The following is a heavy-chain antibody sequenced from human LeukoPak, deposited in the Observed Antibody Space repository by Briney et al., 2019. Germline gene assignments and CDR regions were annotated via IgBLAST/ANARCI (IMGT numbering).Heavy chain of an antibody. V-gene: IGHV3-23*01. CDR3: AKGAYGSSWYRPSPPGAIDAFDI. Sequence: GGSLRLSCAASGFTFSSYAMSWVRQAPGKGLEWVSAISGSGGSTYYADSVKGRFTISRDNSKNTLYLQMNSLRAEDTAVYYCAKGAYGSSWYRPSPPGAIDAFDIWGQGTMVTVSS. D-gene: IGHD6-13*01. CDR2: ISGSGGST. J-gene: IGHJ3*02. CDR1: GFTFSSYA.